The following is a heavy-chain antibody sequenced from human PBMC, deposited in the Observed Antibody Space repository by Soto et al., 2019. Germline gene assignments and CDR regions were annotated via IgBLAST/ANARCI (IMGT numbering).Heavy chain of an antibody. D-gene: IGHD6-13*01. Sequence: GGSLRLSCAASGFTFNVYTMNWARQAPGKGLEWVSSITNNGGTVYYADSVKGRFTISRDNAKNSVYLQMNSLRDEDTAVYYCARERGGGYHDYWGQGTLVTVPQ. CDR2: ITNNGGTV. J-gene: IGHJ4*02. CDR3: ARERGGGYHDY. CDR1: GFTFNVYT. V-gene: IGHV3-48*02.